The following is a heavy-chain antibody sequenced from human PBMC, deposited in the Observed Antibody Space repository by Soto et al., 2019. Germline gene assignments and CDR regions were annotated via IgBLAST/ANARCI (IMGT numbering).Heavy chain of an antibody. CDR1: GFTFSSYA. CDR2: ISGSGGST. J-gene: IGHJ6*02. Sequence: PGGSLRLSCAASGFTFSSYAMIWVRQAPGKGLEWVSAISGSGGSTYYADSVKGRFTISRDNSKNTLYLQMNSLRAEDTAVYYCAKDVIYSNYYYYGMDVWGQGTTVTVSS. V-gene: IGHV3-23*01. CDR3: AKDVIYSNYYYYGMDV. D-gene: IGHD4-4*01.